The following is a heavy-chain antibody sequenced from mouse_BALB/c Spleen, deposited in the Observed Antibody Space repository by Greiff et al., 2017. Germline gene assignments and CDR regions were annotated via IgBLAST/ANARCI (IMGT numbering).Heavy chain of an antibody. V-gene: IGHV3-8*02. CDR2: ISYSGST. CDR3: AREDYDGYYFDY. CDR1: GDSITSGY. D-gene: IGHD2-4*01. Sequence: EVMLVESGPSLVKPSQTLSLTCSVTGDSITSGYWNWIRKFPGNKLEYMGYISYSGSTYYNPSLKSRISITRDTSKNQYYLQLNSVTTEDTATYYCAREDYDGYYFDYWGQGTTLTVSS. J-gene: IGHJ2*01.